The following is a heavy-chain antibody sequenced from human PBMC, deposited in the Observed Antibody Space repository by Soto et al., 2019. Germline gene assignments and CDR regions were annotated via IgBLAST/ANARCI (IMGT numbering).Heavy chain of an antibody. Sequence: SETLSLTCIVSGGSISSHYWSWVRQAPGKGLEWIGHIYYRGSTSHNPSLRSRSTISVDTSNNQFSLKLNSVTTADTAVYYCARDGREASGMEVWGQGTKVTVSS. J-gene: IGHJ6*02. CDR3: ARDGREASGMEV. CDR1: GGSISSHY. D-gene: IGHD1-26*01. CDR2: IYYRGST. V-gene: IGHV4-59*11.